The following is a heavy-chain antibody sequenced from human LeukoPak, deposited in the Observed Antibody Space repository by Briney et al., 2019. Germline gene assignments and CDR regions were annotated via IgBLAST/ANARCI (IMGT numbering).Heavy chain of an antibody. Sequence: PSETLSLTCTVSGGSISSYYWSWIRQPPGKGLEWIGDINQSGSTKYNPSLKSRLTISLDASKNKVSLDLTSMTAADTAVYYCARWRGAQSEFEYWGQGTLVTVSS. CDR3: ARWRGAQSEFEY. CDR2: INQSGST. CDR1: GGSISSYY. V-gene: IGHV4-34*01. D-gene: IGHD3-3*01. J-gene: IGHJ4*02.